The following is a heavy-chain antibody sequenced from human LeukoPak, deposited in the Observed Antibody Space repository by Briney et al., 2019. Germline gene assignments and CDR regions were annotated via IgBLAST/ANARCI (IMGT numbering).Heavy chain of an antibody. J-gene: IGHJ6*02. CDR3: GRDMSYGPDCYGMDV. D-gene: IGHD5-18*01. Sequence: SETLSLTCTVSGGSISSGGYYWSWIRQHPGKGLEWIGYIYYSGSTYYNPSLESRLTISMDTSQNRFSLEMSAVTAADTAVYYCGRDMSYGPDCYGMDVWGQGTTVTVSS. CDR2: IYYSGST. V-gene: IGHV4-31*03. CDR1: GGSISSGGYY.